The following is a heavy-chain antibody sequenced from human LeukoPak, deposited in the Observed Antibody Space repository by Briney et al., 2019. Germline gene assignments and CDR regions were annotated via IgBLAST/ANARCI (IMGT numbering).Heavy chain of an antibody. V-gene: IGHV4-59*01. CDR3: ARVNYAFDI. CDR2: ISYTGST. CDR1: GASINNDY. J-gene: IGHJ3*02. D-gene: IGHD5-24*01. Sequence: SETLSLTCTVSGASINNDYWSWSWIRQPPGKGLEWIAYISYTGSTKYNPALKSRVTISVDTSEKQFSMRLSSVTTADTAVYYCARVNYAFDIWGQGAVVTVSS.